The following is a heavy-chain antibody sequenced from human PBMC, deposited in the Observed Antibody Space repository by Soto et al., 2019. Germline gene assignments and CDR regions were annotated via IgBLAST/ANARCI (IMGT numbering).Heavy chain of an antibody. CDR2: IKQDGSEK. CDR3: ARDLTMIVVVMDV. Sequence: GGSLILSCAASGFTFSSYWMSWVRQAPGKGLEWVANIKQDGSEKYYVDSVKGRFTISRDNAKNSLYLQMNSLRAEDTAVYYCARDLTMIVVVMDVWGQGTTVTVSS. J-gene: IGHJ6*02. D-gene: IGHD3-22*01. CDR1: GFTFSSYW. V-gene: IGHV3-7*05.